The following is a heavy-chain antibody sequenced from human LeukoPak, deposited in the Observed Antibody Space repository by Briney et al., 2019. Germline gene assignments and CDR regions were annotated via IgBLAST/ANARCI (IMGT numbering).Heavy chain of an antibody. D-gene: IGHD2-21*02. J-gene: IGHJ4*02. CDR2: ISGSGDKT. V-gene: IGHV3-23*01. CDR1: GFTFSNYA. CDR3: AKAWIGGRPLVVVAVH. Sequence: GGSLRLSCAASGFTFSNYAMSWLRQAPGKGLEWVSAISGSGDKTYYADSVRGRFAISRDNSKSTLYLQMNSLRAEDAAVYYCAKAWIGGRPLVVVAVHWGQGTLVTVSS.